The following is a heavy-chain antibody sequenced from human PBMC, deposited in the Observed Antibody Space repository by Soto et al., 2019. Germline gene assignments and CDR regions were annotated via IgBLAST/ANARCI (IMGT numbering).Heavy chain of an antibody. D-gene: IGHD2-15*01. CDR2: IYYSGST. J-gene: IGHJ6*02. CDR3: ASGGSTAGDV. V-gene: IGHV4-31*01. CDR1: GGSISSGGYY. Sequence: QVQLQESGPGLVKPSQTLSLTCTVSGGSISSGGYYWSWIRQHPGKGLEWIGYIYYSGSTYYNPSLKXXVXIRXDTSKNQFSLKLSSVTAADTAVYYCASGGSTAGDVWGQGTTVTVSS.